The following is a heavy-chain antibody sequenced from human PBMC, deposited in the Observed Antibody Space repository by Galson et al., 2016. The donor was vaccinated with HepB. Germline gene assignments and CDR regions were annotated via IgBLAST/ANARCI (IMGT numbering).Heavy chain of an antibody. Sequence: ETLSLTCTVSGGSISSSRYYWAWIRQPPGKGLEWMGSIYYSGSTYYNPSLTSRVTISVDSSKNRFSLKLTSVTVADTAVYYGASRFRRTAWYSTHGFDPWGQGTLVTVSS. CDR2: IYYSGST. J-gene: IGHJ5*02. CDR3: ASRFRRTAWYSTHGFDP. CDR1: GGSISSSRYY. V-gene: IGHV4-39*01. D-gene: IGHD2-15*01.